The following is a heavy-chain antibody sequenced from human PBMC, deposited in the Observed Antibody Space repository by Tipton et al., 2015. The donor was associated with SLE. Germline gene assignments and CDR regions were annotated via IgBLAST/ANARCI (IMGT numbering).Heavy chain of an antibody. Sequence: SLRLSCAASGFSFISYSMNWVRQAPGKGLEWVSSISYCSSYIYYADSVKGRFTISRDNARNSLYLQINSLRAEDTSVYYCATEITVATTLDFWGQGTLVTVSS. CDR2: ISYCSSYI. CDR1: GFSFISYS. J-gene: IGHJ4*02. CDR3: ATEITVATTLDF. D-gene: IGHD5-12*01. V-gene: IGHV3-21*03.